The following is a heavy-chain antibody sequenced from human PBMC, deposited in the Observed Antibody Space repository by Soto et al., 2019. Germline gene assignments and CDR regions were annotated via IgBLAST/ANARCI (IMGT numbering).Heavy chain of an antibody. V-gene: IGHV4-61*08. Sequence: PSETLSLTCTVSGGSISSGGYYWYWIRQHPGKGLEWIGYIYYSGSTNYNPSLKSRVTISVDTSKNQFSLKLSSVTAADTAVYYCAIRDQYGYYFDYWGQGTLVTSPQ. CDR2: IYYSGST. CDR1: GGSISSGGYY. CDR3: AIRDQYGYYFDY. D-gene: IGHD4-17*01. J-gene: IGHJ4*02.